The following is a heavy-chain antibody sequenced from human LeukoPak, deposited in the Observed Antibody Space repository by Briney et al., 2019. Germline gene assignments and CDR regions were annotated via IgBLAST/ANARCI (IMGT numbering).Heavy chain of an antibody. D-gene: IGHD2-8*01. V-gene: IGHV3-21*01. CDR2: ISSSSSYI. CDR3: ARDIVLMVYAIGQGFDI. J-gene: IGHJ3*02. Sequence: GGSLRLSCAASGFTFSSYSMNWVRQAPGKGLEWVSSISSSSSYIYYADSVKGRFTISRDNAKNSLYLQMNSLRAEDTAVYYCARDIVLMVYAIGQGFDIWGQGTMVTVSS. CDR1: GFTFSSYS.